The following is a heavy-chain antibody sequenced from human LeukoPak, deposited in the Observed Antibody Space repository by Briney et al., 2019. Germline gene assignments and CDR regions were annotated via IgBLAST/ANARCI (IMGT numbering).Heavy chain of an antibody. Sequence: GPTLVKPTHTLTLSCTFYGFSLTTNGVGVGWIRQPPGKALEGLALIYWDDEKRYSPSLRTRLTITKDTSKSQVVLTLTNMDPVDTATSYCAHLYFYNSGGYSRAFDYWGQGTLVTVSS. CDR2: IYWDDEK. CDR1: GFSLTTNGVG. D-gene: IGHD3-22*01. J-gene: IGHJ4*02. CDR3: AHLYFYNSGGYSRAFDY. V-gene: IGHV2-5*02.